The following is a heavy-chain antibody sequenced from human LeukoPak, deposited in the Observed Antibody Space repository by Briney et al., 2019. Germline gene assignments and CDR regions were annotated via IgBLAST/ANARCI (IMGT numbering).Heavy chain of an antibody. CDR1: GGTFSSYA. D-gene: IGHD3-9*01. J-gene: IGHJ4*02. V-gene: IGHV1-2*06. Sequence: ASVKVSCKASGGTFSSYAISWVRQAPGQGLEWMERINPNSGGTNYAQKFQGRVTMTRDTSISTADMELSRLRSDDTAVYYCARDILTGYPSDYWGQGTLVTVSS. CDR3: ARDILTGYPSDY. CDR2: INPNSGGT.